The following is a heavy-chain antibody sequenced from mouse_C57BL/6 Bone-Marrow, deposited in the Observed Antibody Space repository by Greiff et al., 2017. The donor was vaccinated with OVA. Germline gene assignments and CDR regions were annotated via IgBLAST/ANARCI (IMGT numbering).Heavy chain of an antibody. CDR3: ATAQAFYYYAMDY. V-gene: IGHV3-6*01. CDR2: ISYDGSN. CDR1: GYSITSGYY. Sequence: EVQLVESGPGLVKPSQSLSLTCSVTGYSITSGYYWNWLRQFPGNKLEWMGYISYDGSNNYNPSLKNRISITRDTSKNQFFLKLNSVTTEDTATYYCATAQAFYYYAMDYWGQGTSVTVSS. J-gene: IGHJ4*01. D-gene: IGHD3-2*02.